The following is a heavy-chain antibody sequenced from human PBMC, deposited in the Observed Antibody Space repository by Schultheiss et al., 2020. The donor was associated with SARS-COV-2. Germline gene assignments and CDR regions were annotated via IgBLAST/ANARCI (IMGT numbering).Heavy chain of an antibody. D-gene: IGHD5-18*01. V-gene: IGHV4-59*01. Sequence: SQTLSLTCAVYGGSFSGYYWSWIRQPPGKGLEWIGYIYHSGSTYYNPSLKSRVNISVDRSKNQFSLKLSSVTAADTAVYYCARYGYSYGSDYWGQGTLVTVSS. CDR1: GGSFSGYY. CDR3: ARYGYSYGSDY. J-gene: IGHJ4*02. CDR2: IYHSGST.